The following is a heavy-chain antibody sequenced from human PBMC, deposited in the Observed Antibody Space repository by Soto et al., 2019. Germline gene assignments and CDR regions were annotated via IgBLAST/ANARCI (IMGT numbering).Heavy chain of an antibody. V-gene: IGHV3-53*04. D-gene: IGHD6-19*01. Sequence: EVQLVESGGGLVQPGGSLRLSCAASGFTVSSNYMSWVRQAPGKGLEWVSVIYSGGSTYYADSVKGRFTISRHNSKNTLYQQMTSLRAEDTAVYYCARGDSSGWYGPWGQGTLVTVSS. CDR1: GFTVSSNY. CDR2: IYSGGST. J-gene: IGHJ5*02. CDR3: ARGDSSGWYGP.